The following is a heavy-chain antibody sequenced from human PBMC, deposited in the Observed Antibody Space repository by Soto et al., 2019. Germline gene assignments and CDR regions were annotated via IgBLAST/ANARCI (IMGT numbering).Heavy chain of an antibody. D-gene: IGHD1-1*01. J-gene: IGHJ4*02. CDR1: GLTFSNCG. CDR2: IDGSGRNT. Sequence: EVQLLESGGGLVQPGGSLRLSCAASGLTFSNCGMSWVLQAPGKGLDLVAGIDGSGRNTYYADPVKGRFTISRDNSKNTLFLQMNSLRAEDTVIYYCAKDGLSNSPSATDYWGQGTLVTVSS. CDR3: AKDGLSNSPSATDY. V-gene: IGHV3-23*01.